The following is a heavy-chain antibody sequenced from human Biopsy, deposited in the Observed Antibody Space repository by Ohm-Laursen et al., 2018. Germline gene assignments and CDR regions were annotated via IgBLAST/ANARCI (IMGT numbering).Heavy chain of an antibody. V-gene: IGHV1-46*01. CDR2: INPSGSTT. J-gene: IGHJ4*02. CDR3: ARNTGRYGDLYYFDY. CDR1: GYSFTSYY. D-gene: IGHD4-17*01. Sequence: GASVKVSCKASGYSFTSYYMHWVRQAPGQGLEWMGMINPSGSTTSYPQIFQGRVTMTRATSKSTVYMELSSLRSADTAVYFCARNTGRYGDLYYFDYWGQGTLVTVSS.